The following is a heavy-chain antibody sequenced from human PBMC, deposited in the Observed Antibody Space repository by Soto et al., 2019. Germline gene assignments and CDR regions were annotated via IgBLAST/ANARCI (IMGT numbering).Heavy chain of an antibody. J-gene: IGHJ6*02. D-gene: IGHD3-10*01. CDR1: GFTFSSYS. CDR3: ARRVAGSGSSHPNYYSGMAV. Sequence: EVQLVESGGGLVQPGGSLRLSCAASGFTFSSYSMNWVRQAPGKGLEWVSYISSSSSTIYYADSVKGRFTISRDNAKNSLYLQMNRLRDEDTAVYYCARRVAGSGSSHPNYYSGMAVWGQGTTVPVSS. V-gene: IGHV3-48*02. CDR2: ISSSSSTI.